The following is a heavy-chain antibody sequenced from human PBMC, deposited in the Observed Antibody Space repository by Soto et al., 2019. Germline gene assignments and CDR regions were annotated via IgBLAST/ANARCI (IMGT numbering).Heavy chain of an antibody. Sequence: SETLSLTCAVSGDSISRGYHWAWIRQPPGKGLEWVASIYHTGTTYYNPSLTSRVTILVDTSRNQFSLKLSSVTAADTAVFYCARHRARNWFDPWGQGTLVTVSS. CDR1: GDSISRGYH. V-gene: IGHV4-38-2*01. J-gene: IGHJ5*02. CDR3: ARHRARNWFDP. D-gene: IGHD6-6*01. CDR2: IYHTGTT.